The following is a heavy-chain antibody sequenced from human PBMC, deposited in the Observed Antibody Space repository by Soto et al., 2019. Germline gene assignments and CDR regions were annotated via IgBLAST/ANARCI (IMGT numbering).Heavy chain of an antibody. CDR1: GGSLSIGAYS. Sequence: SETLCITCVFGGGSLSIGAYSRSWIRQPPGKGLQWIGYIYHSGNTYYNRSLKSRVNISVDRSKHQFSLNLSSVTASDTAVYYCARSPGLISNFRVANSSWVEPWRQGTLVTV. CDR3: ARSPGLISNFRVANSSWVEP. J-gene: IGHJ5*02. CDR2: IYHSGNT. V-gene: IGHV4-30-2*01. D-gene: IGHD3-3*01.